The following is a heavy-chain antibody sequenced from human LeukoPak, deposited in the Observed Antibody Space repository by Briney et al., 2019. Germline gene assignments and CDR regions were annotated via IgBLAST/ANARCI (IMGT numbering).Heavy chain of an antibody. CDR2: ISAYNGNT. Sequence: ASVKVSCKASGYTFTSYGISWVRQAPGQGLEWMGWISAYNGNTNYAQKLQGRVTMTTDTSTRTAYMDLRSLRSDDTAVYYCARDAITIFGVVTPFDPWGQGTLVTVSS. D-gene: IGHD3-3*01. CDR1: GYTFTSYG. J-gene: IGHJ5*02. CDR3: ARDAITIFGVVTPFDP. V-gene: IGHV1-18*01.